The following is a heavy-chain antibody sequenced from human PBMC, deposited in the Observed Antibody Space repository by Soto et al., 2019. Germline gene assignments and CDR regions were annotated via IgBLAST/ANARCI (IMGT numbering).Heavy chain of an antibody. J-gene: IGHJ5*02. Sequence: GGSLRLSCAASGFTFSSYAMHWVRQAPGKGLEWVAVISYDGSNKYYADSVKGRFTISRDNSKNTLYLQMNSLRAEDTAVYYCAREVLEYDQNWFDPWGQGTLVTVSS. CDR3: AREVLEYDQNWFDP. D-gene: IGHD1-1*01. CDR2: ISYDGSNK. CDR1: GFTFSSYA. V-gene: IGHV3-30-3*01.